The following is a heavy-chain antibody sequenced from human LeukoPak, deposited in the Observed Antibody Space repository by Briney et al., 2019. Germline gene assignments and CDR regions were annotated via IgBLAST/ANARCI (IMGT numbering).Heavy chain of an antibody. Sequence: GGSLRLSCAASGFTFSSYFWMHWVRQAPGKGLVWVSRIKSDGSSSTYADSVKGRFSISRDNSEKTVFLQMSSLRAEDTALYYCVRYTADYRAFDMWGQGTMVSVSS. V-gene: IGHV3-74*01. D-gene: IGHD4-11*01. CDR2: IKSDGSSS. J-gene: IGHJ3*02. CDR3: VRYTADYRAFDM. CDR1: GFTFSSYFW.